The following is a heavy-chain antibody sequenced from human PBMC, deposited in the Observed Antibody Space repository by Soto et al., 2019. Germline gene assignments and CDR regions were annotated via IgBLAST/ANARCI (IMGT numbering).Heavy chain of an antibody. J-gene: IGHJ4*02. V-gene: IGHV1-69*13. CDR3: ARGFQYSSSWYYFDY. D-gene: IGHD6-13*01. Sequence: ASVKVSCKASGGTFSSYAISWVRQAPGQGLEWMGGIIPIFGTANYAQKFQGRVTITADESTSTAYMELSSLRSEDTAVYYCARGFQYSSSWYYFDYWGQGTLVTVSS. CDR2: IIPIFGTA. CDR1: GGTFSSYA.